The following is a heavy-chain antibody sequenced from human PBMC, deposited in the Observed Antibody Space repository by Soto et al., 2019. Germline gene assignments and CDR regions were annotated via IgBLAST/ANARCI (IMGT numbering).Heavy chain of an antibody. Sequence: GSLRLSCAASGFTLSSYAMSWVRQAPGKGLEWVSAISGSGGSTYYADSVKGRFTISRDNSKNTLYLQMNSLRAEDTAVYYCAKGTYYYDSSGYYLTPYYFDYWGQGTLVT. J-gene: IGHJ4*02. CDR1: GFTLSSYA. D-gene: IGHD3-22*01. CDR3: AKGTYYYDSSGYYLTPYYFDY. V-gene: IGHV3-23*01. CDR2: ISGSGGST.